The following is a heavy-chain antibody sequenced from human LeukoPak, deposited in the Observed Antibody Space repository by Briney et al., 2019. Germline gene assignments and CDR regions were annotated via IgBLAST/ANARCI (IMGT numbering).Heavy chain of an antibody. V-gene: IGHV4-30-4*08. CDR1: GGSISSGDFY. CDR3: ARDSSGSYPLLFDY. J-gene: IGHJ4*02. Sequence: SETLSLPCTVSGGSISSGDFYWSWVRQPPGKGLEWIGYIYYSGSTYYNPSLKSRVTISVDTSKNQFSLKLSSVTAADTAVYYCARDSSGSYPLLFDYWGQGTLVTVSS. D-gene: IGHD1-26*01. CDR2: IYYSGST.